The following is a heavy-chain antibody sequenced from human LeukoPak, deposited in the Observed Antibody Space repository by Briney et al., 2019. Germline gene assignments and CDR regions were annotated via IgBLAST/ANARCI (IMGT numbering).Heavy chain of an antibody. D-gene: IGHD6-19*01. CDR2: ISSSGSTI. CDR3: AKDKGGWYSRVGFDY. Sequence: GGSLRLSCAASGFTFSDYYMSWIRQAPGKGLEWVSYISSSGSTIYYADSVKGRFTISRDNAKNSLYLQMNSLRPEDTALYYCAKDKGGWYSRVGFDYWGQGTLVTVSS. V-gene: IGHV3-11*01. CDR1: GFTFSDYY. J-gene: IGHJ4*02.